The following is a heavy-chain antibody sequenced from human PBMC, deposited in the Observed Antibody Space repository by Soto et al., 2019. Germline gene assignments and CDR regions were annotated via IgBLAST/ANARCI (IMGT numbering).Heavy chain of an antibody. V-gene: IGHV4-31*03. CDR3: ARTERVPPSSSSAFLEY. J-gene: IGHJ4*02. CDR2: IYYSGST. Sequence: SETLSLTCTVSGGSISSGGYYWSWIRQHPGKGLEWIGYIYYSGSTYYNPSLKSRVTISVDTSKNQFSLKLSSVTAEDTAVYYCARTERVPPSSSSAFLEYWGQGTLVTAPQ. D-gene: IGHD6-6*01. CDR1: GGSISSGGYY.